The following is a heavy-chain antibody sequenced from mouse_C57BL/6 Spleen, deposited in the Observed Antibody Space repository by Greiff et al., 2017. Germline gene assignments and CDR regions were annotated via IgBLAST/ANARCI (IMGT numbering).Heavy chain of an antibody. CDR2: IDPNSGGT. D-gene: IGHD4-1*01. J-gene: IGHJ2*01. V-gene: IGHV1-72*01. CDR3: ARNSLGGVDY. Sequence: QVQLQQPGAELVKPGASVKLSCKASGYTFTSYWMHWVKQRPGRGLEWIGRIDPNSGGTKYNEKFKGKATLSVDKPASTAYMPLSSRTSADSSVYYCARNSLGGVDYWGQGTTLTVSS. CDR1: GYTFTSYW.